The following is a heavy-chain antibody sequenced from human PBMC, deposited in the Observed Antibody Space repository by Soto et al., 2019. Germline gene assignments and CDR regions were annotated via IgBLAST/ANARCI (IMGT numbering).Heavy chain of an antibody. CDR1: GYTFTSYY. Sequence: GASVKVSCKASGYTFTSYYMHWVRQAPGQGLEWMGIINPSGGSTSYAQKFQGRVTMTRDTSTSTVYMELSSLRSEDTAVYYCARGLIGVGATSGLDYYYGMDVWGQGTTVTVSS. V-gene: IGHV1-46*01. CDR3: ARGLIGVGATSGLDYYYGMDV. J-gene: IGHJ6*02. D-gene: IGHD1-26*01. CDR2: INPSGGST.